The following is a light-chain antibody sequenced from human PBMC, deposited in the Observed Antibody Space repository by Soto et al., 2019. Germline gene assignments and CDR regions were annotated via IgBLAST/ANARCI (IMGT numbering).Light chain of an antibody. V-gene: IGLV2-14*01. CDR1: SGDIGDYKY. J-gene: IGLJ2*01. CDR3: SSYTSTNLVI. Sequence: QSVLTQPASVSGSPGQSITISCTGSSGDIGDYKYVSWYKQHPGKAPKLMIYDVSNRPSGVSNRFSASKSGNTASLTISGLQDEDEADYYCSSYTSTNLVIFGGGTKLTVL. CDR2: DVS.